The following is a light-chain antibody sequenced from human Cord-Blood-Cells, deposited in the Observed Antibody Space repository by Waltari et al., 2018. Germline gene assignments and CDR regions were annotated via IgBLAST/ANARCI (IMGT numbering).Light chain of an antibody. V-gene: IGLV2-23*01. Sequence: QSALTQPASVSGSPGQSITISCTGTSSDVGSYTLVSWYQQHPGKAPKLMIYEGSKRPSGVSNRFSGSKSGNTVSLTISGLQAEDEADYYCCSYAGSSTLVFGGGTKLTVL. CDR2: EGS. CDR3: CSYAGSSTLV. CDR1: SSDVGSYTL. J-gene: IGLJ2*01.